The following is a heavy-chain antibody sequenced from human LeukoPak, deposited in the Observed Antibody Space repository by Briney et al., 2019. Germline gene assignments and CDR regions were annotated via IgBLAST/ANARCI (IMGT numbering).Heavy chain of an antibody. D-gene: IGHD1-20*01. J-gene: IGHJ5*02. CDR2: IYYSGST. CDR1: GGSISSGGYY. CDR3: AREVYNWNDGSWFDP. Sequence: SETLSLTCTVSGGSISSGGYYWSWIRQHPGKGLEWIGYIYYSGSTYYNPSLKSRVTISVDTSKNQFSLKLSSVTAADTAVYYCAREVYNWNDGSWFDPWGQGTPVTVSS. V-gene: IGHV4-31*03.